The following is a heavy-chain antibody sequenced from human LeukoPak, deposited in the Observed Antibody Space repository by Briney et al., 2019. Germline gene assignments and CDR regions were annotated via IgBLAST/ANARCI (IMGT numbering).Heavy chain of an antibody. CDR3: AGTAMVNNWSDP. D-gene: IGHD5-18*01. CDR1: DGSISTYY. Sequence: SETLSLTCTVSDGSISTYYWSWIRQPPGKGLEWIGYIYYSGSTNYNPSLESRVSISVDTFKNQFSLRLSSVTAADTAVYYCAGTAMVNNWSDPWGQGTLVTVSS. V-gene: IGHV4-59*01. CDR2: IYYSGST. J-gene: IGHJ5*02.